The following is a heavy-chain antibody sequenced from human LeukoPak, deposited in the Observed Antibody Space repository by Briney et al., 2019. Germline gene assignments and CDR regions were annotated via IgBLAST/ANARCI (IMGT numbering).Heavy chain of an antibody. V-gene: IGHV3-21*01. D-gene: IGHD4-17*01. J-gene: IGHJ3*02. CDR2: ISSSSSYI. CDR3: AKARTMVTKNDAFDI. Sequence: GGSLRLSCAASGFTFSSYSMNWVRQAPGKGLEWVSSISSSSSYIYYADSVKGRFTISRDNSKSTLFLQMNSLTTEDTAVYYCAKARTMVTKNDAFDIWGQGTMVTVSS. CDR1: GFTFSSYS.